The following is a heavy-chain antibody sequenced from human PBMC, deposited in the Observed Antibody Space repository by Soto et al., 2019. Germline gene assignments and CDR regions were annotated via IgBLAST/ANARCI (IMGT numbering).Heavy chain of an antibody. CDR3: ARDSGYGDPFDY. CDR2: IFYSGNT. CDR1: GGYITNYY. Sequence: QVHLQESGPGLVKPSETLSLTCTVSGGYITNYYWSWIRQPPGKGLEWIGYIFYSGNTNYNPSLRSRVTISVDTSTNQLSLRLSSVTAADMAVYSCARDSGYGDPFDYWGQGTLVTVSS. D-gene: IGHD4-17*01. V-gene: IGHV4-59*01. J-gene: IGHJ4*02.